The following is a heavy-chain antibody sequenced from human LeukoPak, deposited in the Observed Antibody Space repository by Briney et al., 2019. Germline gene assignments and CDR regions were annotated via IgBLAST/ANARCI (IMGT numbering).Heavy chain of an antibody. CDR3: ARRHDSRYNWFDR. CDR2: IYHSGST. Sequence: TVSLTCAVSGGSISSGGYSWSGIRQPPGKGLEWIGYIYHSGSTYYNPSLTRRVTISVDTSKNQFSLKLSSVTAADTAVYYCARRHDSRYNWFDRWGHGILVSVSS. V-gene: IGHV4-30-2*01. CDR1: GGSISSGGYS. J-gene: IGHJ5*02. D-gene: IGHD2-15*01.